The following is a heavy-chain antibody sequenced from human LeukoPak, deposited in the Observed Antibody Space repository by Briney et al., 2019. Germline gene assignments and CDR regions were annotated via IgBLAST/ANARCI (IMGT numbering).Heavy chain of an antibody. Sequence: GRSLRLSCAASGFTFSSYGMHWVRQAPGKGLEWVAVISYDGSNKYYADSVKGRFTISRDYSKNTLYLQMNSLRAEDTAVYYCAKDQGGNNASGYWGQGTLVTVSS. CDR1: GFTFSSYG. D-gene: IGHD4-23*01. J-gene: IGHJ4*02. V-gene: IGHV3-30*18. CDR3: AKDQGGNNASGY. CDR2: ISYDGSNK.